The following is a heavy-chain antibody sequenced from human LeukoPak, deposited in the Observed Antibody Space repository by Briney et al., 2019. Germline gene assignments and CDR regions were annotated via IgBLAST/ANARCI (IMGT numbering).Heavy chain of an antibody. D-gene: IGHD4-17*01. CDR2: ISSSSSYI. CDR1: GFTFSSYS. Sequence: GGSLRLSCAASGFTFSSYSMNWVRQAPGKGLEWVSSISSSSSYIYYADSVKGRFTISRDNAKNSLYLQMNSLRAEDTAVYYCARDTLYDYGDYLPSDYWGQGTLVTVSS. CDR3: ARDTLYDYGDYLPSDY. J-gene: IGHJ4*02. V-gene: IGHV3-21*01.